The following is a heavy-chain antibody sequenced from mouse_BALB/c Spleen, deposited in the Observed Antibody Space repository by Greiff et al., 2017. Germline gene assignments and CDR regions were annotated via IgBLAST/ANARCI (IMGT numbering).Heavy chain of an antibody. V-gene: IGHV3-5*02. Sequence: EVQLQESGPGLVKPSQSLSLTCTVTGYSITSDYAWNWIRQFPGNKLEWIGYIYYSGTITYNPSLTSRTTITRDTSKNQFFLEMNSLTAEDTATYYCARGGRYYAMDYWGQGTSVTVSS. CDR1: GYSITSDYA. CDR3: ARGGRYYAMDY. CDR2: IYYSGTI. J-gene: IGHJ4*01.